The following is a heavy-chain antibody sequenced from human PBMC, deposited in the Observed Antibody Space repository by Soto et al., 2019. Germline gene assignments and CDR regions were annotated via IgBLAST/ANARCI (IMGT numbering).Heavy chain of an antibody. J-gene: IGHJ1*01. CDR2: IWYDGSTE. Sequence: LRLSCAASGFTFSNYGMHWVRQAPGKGLGWVAVIWYDGSTEIYADSVKGRFTISRDNSKNTLYLQMNSLTAEDTAVYYCARAGVEAAIQVGYFHYWGHGTLVTVSS. CDR1: GFTFSNYG. D-gene: IGHD6-13*01. V-gene: IGHV3-33*01. CDR3: ARAGVEAAIQVGYFHY.